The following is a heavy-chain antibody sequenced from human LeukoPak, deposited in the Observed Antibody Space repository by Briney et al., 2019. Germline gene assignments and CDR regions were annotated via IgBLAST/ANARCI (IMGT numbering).Heavy chain of an antibody. CDR2: ISYSGST. CDR3: ARTTEEYYGSGKFRKYYSYYYYMDV. CDR1: GGSISSSDYY. V-gene: IGHV4-39*07. Sequence: SETLSLTCTVSGGSISSSDYYWGWIRQPPGKGLEWIGSISYSGSTYYNPSLKSRVTISVDTSKNQFSLKLNSVTAADTAVYYCARTTEEYYGSGKFRKYYSYYYYMDVWGKGTTVTVSS. D-gene: IGHD3-10*01. J-gene: IGHJ6*03.